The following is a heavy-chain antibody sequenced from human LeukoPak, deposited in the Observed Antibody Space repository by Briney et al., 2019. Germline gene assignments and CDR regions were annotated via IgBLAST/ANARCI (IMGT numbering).Heavy chain of an antibody. V-gene: IGHV1-46*01. CDR2: INPSGGST. J-gene: IGHJ3*02. CDR1: GYTFTSYY. CDR3: ARDRRLKDAFDI. Sequence: ASVKVSCKASGYTFTSYYIHWVRQAPGQGLEWMGIINPSGGSTSYAQKFQGRVTMTRDTSTSTVYMELSSLRSEDTAMYYCARDRRLKDAFDIWGQGTMVTVSS. D-gene: IGHD2-21*01.